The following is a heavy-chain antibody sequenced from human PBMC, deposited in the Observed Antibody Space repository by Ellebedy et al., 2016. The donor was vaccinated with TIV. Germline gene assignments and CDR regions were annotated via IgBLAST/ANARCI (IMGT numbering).Heavy chain of an antibody. CDR3: VRVGRCLQYFDY. D-gene: IGHD5-24*01. V-gene: IGHV3-72*01. Sequence: PGGSLRLSCLTSGFNLNDHYIDWVSQATGKGLEWVGRARSKVARYSTEQAASVKGRFTISRDDSKNSIYLQMNSLKTDDTAVYYCVRVGRCLQYFDYWGQGILVTVSS. CDR2: ARSKVARYST. CDR1: GFNLNDHY. J-gene: IGHJ4*02.